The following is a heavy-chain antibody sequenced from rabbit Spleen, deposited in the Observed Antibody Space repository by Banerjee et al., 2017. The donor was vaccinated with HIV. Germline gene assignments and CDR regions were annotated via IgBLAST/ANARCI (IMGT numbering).Heavy chain of an antibody. CDR1: GFSLSSGYD. V-gene: IGHV1S40*01. CDR3: ARCTYYSYGYTGYTYATRLDL. D-gene: IGHD6-1*01. J-gene: IGHJ3*01. Sequence: QSLEESGGDLVKPGASLTLTCTVSGFSLSSGYDMCWVRQAPGKGLEWIACIGTGSGAIWYASWAKGRFTISKTSSTTVTLQMTSLTAADTATYFCARCTYYSYGYTGYTYATRLDLWGPGTLVTVS. CDR2: IGTGSGAI.